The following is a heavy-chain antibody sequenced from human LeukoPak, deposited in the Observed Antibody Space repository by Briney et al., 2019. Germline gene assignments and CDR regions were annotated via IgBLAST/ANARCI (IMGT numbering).Heavy chain of an antibody. D-gene: IGHD2-15*01. CDR2: ISAYNGNT. J-gene: IGHJ4*02. Sequence: ASVKVSCKASGYTFTSYDINWVRQATGQGLEWMGWISAYNGNTNYAQKLQGRVTMTTDTSTSTAYMELRSLRSDDTAVYYCARVVSGGSYALSYYFDYWGQGTLVTVSS. V-gene: IGHV1-18*01. CDR1: GYTFTSYD. CDR3: ARVVSGGSYALSYYFDY.